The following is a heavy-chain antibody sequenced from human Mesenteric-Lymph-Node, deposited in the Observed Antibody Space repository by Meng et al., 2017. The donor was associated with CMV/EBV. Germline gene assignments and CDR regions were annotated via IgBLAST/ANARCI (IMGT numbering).Heavy chain of an antibody. CDR1: GYSFTSYW. CDR3: ARENSGLDY. CDR2: IYRGDST. V-gene: IGHV3-66*02. Sequence: SCKGSGYSFTSYWIGWVRQMPGKGLEWVSAIYRGDSTYYADSVKGRFTISRDNSENTLYLQMSSLRIEDTAVYYCARENSGLDYWGQGTLVTVSS. J-gene: IGHJ4*02.